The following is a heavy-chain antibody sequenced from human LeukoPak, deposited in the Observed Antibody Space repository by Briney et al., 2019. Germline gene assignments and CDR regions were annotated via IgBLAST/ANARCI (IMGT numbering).Heavy chain of an antibody. V-gene: IGHV1-18*01. Sequence: GASVKVSCKASGYTFINYGISWVRQAPGQGLEWMGWISIYTGNIKYGEKFQGRATMTRDTSTSTAYMEVRSLTSDDTAVYYCARVRGTALTAYPGYFDYWGQGTLVTVSS. CDR1: GYTFINYG. D-gene: IGHD2-21*02. CDR2: ISIYTGNI. J-gene: IGHJ4*02. CDR3: ARVRGTALTAYPGYFDY.